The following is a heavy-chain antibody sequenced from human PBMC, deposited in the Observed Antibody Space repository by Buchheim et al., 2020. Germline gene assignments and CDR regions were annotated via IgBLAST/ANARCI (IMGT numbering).Heavy chain of an antibody. D-gene: IGHD6-19*01. Sequence: EVQLLESGGGLVQPGGSLRLSCAASGFPFNSYGMSWVRQAPGKGLEWVSGISSSGGSTYYADSVKGRFTISRDNSKNTLYLHMNSLRADETAVYYCAKSVAGYWYFDLWGRGTL. J-gene: IGHJ2*01. V-gene: IGHV3-23*01. CDR3: AKSVAGYWYFDL. CDR1: GFPFNSYG. CDR2: ISSSGGST.